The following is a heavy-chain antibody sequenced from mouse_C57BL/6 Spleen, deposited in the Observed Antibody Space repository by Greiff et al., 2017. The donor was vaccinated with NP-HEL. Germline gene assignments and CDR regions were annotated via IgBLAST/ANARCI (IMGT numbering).Heavy chain of an antibody. Sequence: QVHVKQPGAELVMPGASVKLSCKASGYTFTSYWMHWVKQRPGQGLEWIGEIDPSDSYTNYNQKFKGKSTLTVDKSSSTAYMQLSSLTSEDSAVYYCARRYDYDSAMDYWGQGTSVTVSS. CDR3: ARRYDYDSAMDY. V-gene: IGHV1-69*01. CDR1: GYTFTSYW. J-gene: IGHJ4*01. CDR2: IDPSDSYT. D-gene: IGHD2-4*01.